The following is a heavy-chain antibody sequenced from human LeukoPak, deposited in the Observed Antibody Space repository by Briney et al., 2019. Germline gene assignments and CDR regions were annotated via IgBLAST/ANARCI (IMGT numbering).Heavy chain of an antibody. V-gene: IGHV1-8*01. CDR3: ARGSGGSGYYSRGKDFDY. Sequence: ASVTVSFKASGYTFTSYDINWVRQATGQGLEWMGWMSPNSGNTGYAQKFQGRVTMTRNTSISTAYMELSSLRSEDTAVYYCARGSGGSGYYSRGKDFDYWGQGTLVTVSS. CDR1: GYTFTSYD. J-gene: IGHJ4*02. D-gene: IGHD3-22*01. CDR2: MSPNSGNT.